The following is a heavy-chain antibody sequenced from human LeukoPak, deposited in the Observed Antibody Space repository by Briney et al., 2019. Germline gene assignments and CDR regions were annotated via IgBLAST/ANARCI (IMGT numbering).Heavy chain of an antibody. Sequence: GGSLRLSCAASGFTFSSYGMHWVRQAPGKGLEWVAVISYDGSNKYYADSVKGRFTISRDNSKNTLYLQMNSLRAEDTAVYYCAKDAGPSYYDFWSGYYGLDYWGQGTLVTVSS. CDR2: ISYDGSNK. V-gene: IGHV3-30*18. CDR3: AKDAGPSYYDFWSGYYGLDY. CDR1: GFTFSSYG. J-gene: IGHJ4*02. D-gene: IGHD3-3*01.